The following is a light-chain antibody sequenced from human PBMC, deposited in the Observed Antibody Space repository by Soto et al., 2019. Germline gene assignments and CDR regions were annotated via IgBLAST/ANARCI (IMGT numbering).Light chain of an antibody. CDR3: QQANSSSWT. Sequence: DIQMTQSPSTLSGSVGDRVTITCRASQTISSWLAWYQQKPGKAPKLLIYKASTLKSGVPSRFSGSGSGTDFTLAISSLQPEDFATYYCQQANSSSWTFGQGTKV. V-gene: IGKV1-5*03. J-gene: IGKJ1*01. CDR1: QTISSW. CDR2: KAS.